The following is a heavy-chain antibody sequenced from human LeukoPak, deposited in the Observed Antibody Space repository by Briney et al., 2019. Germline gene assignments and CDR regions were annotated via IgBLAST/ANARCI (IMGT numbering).Heavy chain of an antibody. Sequence: SETLSLTCTVPGGSISSYYWSWIRQPPGKGLEWIGYIYYSGSTNYNPSLRSRVTISVDTSKNQFSLKLSSVTAADTAVYYCARHGDGYNWWDDYWGQGTLVTVSS. CDR1: GGSISSYY. J-gene: IGHJ4*02. CDR2: IYYSGST. CDR3: ARHGDGYNWWDDY. D-gene: IGHD5-24*01. V-gene: IGHV4-59*08.